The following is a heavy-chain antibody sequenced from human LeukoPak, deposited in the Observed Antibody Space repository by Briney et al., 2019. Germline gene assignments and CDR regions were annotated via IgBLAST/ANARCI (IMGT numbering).Heavy chain of an antibody. Sequence: ASVKVSCKASGGTFSSYAISWVRQAPGQGLEWMGGIIPIFGTANYAQKFQGRVTITTDESTSTAYMELSSLRSEDTAVYYCAINVITTVRGVIRSQYYFDYWGQGTLVTVSS. CDR3: AINVITTVRGVIRSQYYFDY. D-gene: IGHD3-10*01. J-gene: IGHJ4*02. V-gene: IGHV1-69*05. CDR1: GGTFSSYA. CDR2: IIPIFGTA.